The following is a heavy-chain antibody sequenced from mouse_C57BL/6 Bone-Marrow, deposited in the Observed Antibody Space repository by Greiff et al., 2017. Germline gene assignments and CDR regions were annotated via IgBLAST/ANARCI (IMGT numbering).Heavy chain of an antibody. CDR3: ARGGYGAMDY. CDR2: IDPSDSYT. Sequence: QVQLQQPGAELVKPGASVKLSCKASGYTFTSYWMQWVKQRPGQGLEWIGEIDPSDSYTNYNQKFKGKATLTVDTSSSTAYMQLSSLTSEDSAVYYCARGGYGAMDYWVQGTSVTVSS. J-gene: IGHJ4*01. V-gene: IGHV1-50*01. D-gene: IGHD2-2*01. CDR1: GYTFTSYW.